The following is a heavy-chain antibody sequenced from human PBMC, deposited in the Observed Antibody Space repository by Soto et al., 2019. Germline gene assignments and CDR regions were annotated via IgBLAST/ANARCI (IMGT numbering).Heavy chain of an antibody. Sequence: QVQLVQSGAEVKKPGASVKVSCKASGYTFTAYYIHWVRQAPGQGLEWMGWINPNNGGTNYAQKFQGRVTMTSDTSISTAYMELSRLRSDDTAVYYCALLYCSGGTCSDDAFDIWGQGTMVTVSS. V-gene: IGHV1-2*02. CDR3: ALLYCSGGTCSDDAFDI. D-gene: IGHD2-15*01. CDR2: INPNNGGT. CDR1: GYTFTAYY. J-gene: IGHJ3*02.